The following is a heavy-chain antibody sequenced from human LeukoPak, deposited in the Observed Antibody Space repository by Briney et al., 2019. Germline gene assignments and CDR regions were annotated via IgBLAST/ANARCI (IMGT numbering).Heavy chain of an antibody. CDR3: ARSIDYTLQLDAFDI. Sequence: GGSLRLSCAASGFTFSSYSMNWVRQAPGKGLEWVSSISSSSSYIYYADSVKGRFTISRDNAKNSLYLQTNSLRAEDTAVYYCARSIDYTLQLDAFDIWGQGTMVTVSS. V-gene: IGHV3-21*01. CDR2: ISSSSSYI. D-gene: IGHD1-1*01. J-gene: IGHJ3*02. CDR1: GFTFSSYS.